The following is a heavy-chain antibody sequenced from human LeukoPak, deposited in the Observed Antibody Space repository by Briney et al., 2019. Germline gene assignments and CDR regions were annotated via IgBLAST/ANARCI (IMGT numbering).Heavy chain of an antibody. V-gene: IGHV3-23*01. CDR1: GFTFSNYA. Sequence: PGGSLRLSCAASGFTFSNYAMSWVRQAPGKGLEWVSVISGSGGSTYYADSVKGRFTISRDNSKNTLYLQMNGLRAEDTAVYYCAKDYASDMATAPFDYWGQGTLVTVSS. CDR3: AKDYASDMATAPFDY. CDR2: ISGSGGST. D-gene: IGHD5-24*01. J-gene: IGHJ4*02.